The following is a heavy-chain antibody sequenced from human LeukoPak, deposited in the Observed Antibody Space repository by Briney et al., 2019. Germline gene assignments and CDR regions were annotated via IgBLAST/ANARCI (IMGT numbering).Heavy chain of an antibody. CDR1: GFSFSSYW. J-gene: IGHJ4*02. V-gene: IGHV3-7*03. CDR2: IKQDGSEK. D-gene: IGHD2-2*03. Sequence: GGSLRLSCAASGFSFSSYWMSWVRQAPGKGLEWVATIKQDGSEKYYVDSVKGRFTISRDNAKKSLYLQMNSLRAEDTAVYYCARAWGRFGMMDMSPPKPYFDYWGQGTLVTVSS. CDR3: ARAWGRFGMMDMSPPKPYFDY.